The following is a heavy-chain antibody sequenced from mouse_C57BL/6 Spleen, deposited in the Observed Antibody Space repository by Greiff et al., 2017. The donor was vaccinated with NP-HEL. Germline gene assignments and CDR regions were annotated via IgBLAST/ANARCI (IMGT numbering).Heavy chain of an antibody. CDR2: IDPETGGT. CDR1: GYTFTDYE. V-gene: IGHV1-15*01. D-gene: IGHD1-1*01. CDR3: TPITSVVATCYYGV. J-gene: IGHJ1*03. Sequence: VQLQQSGAELVRPGASVTLSCKASGYTFTDYEMHWVKQTPVHGLEWIGAIDPETGGTAYNQKFKGKATLTADTSSSTAYMELSSLTSEDSAVYYCTPITSVVATCYYGVWGTGTTVTVSS.